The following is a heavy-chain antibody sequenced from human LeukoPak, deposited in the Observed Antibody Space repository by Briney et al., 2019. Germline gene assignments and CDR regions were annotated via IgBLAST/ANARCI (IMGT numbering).Heavy chain of an antibody. CDR3: ARDYYGSGSYPDYFDY. Sequence: PGGSLRLSCAASGFTFSNYAMNWVRQAPGKGLEWVSVISDSGINTYYVDYVKGRFTISRDNAKNSLYLQMNSLRAEDTAVYYCARDYYGSGSYPDYFDYWGQGTLVTVSS. V-gene: IGHV3-21*01. CDR2: ISDSGINT. CDR1: GFTFSNYA. J-gene: IGHJ4*02. D-gene: IGHD3-10*01.